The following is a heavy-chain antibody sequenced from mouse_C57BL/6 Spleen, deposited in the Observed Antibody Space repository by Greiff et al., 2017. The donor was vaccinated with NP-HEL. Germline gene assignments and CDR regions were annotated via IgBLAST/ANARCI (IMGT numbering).Heavy chain of an antibody. J-gene: IGHJ1*03. Sequence: VQLQQPGTELVKPGASVKLSCKASGYTFTSYWMHWVKQRPGQGLEWIGNINPSNGGTNYNEKFKSKATLTVDKSSSTAYMQLSSLTSEDSAVYYCARTLITTGWYFDVWGTGTTVTVSS. CDR1: GYTFTSYW. V-gene: IGHV1-53*01. CDR2: INPSNGGT. D-gene: IGHD1-1*01. CDR3: ARTLITTGWYFDV.